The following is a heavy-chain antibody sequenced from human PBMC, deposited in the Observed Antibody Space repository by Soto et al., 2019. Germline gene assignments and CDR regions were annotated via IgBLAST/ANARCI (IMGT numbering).Heavy chain of an antibody. Sequence: EVQLVESGGGLVKPGGSLRLSCAASGFNFSSYSMNWVRQAPGKGLEWVSSISRSSSNIYYVDSVKGRFTISRDNAKNSLYLQMNSLRAEDTAVYYCARDLMVAAAGTGYYYYGMDVWGQGTTVTVSS. CDR1: GFNFSSYS. J-gene: IGHJ6*02. D-gene: IGHD6-13*01. CDR2: ISRSSSNI. CDR3: ARDLMVAAAGTGYYYYGMDV. V-gene: IGHV3-21*01.